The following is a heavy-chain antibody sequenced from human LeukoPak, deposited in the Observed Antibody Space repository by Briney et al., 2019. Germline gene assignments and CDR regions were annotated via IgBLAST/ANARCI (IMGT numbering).Heavy chain of an antibody. CDR1: GGSISSGGYY. Sequence: SETLSLTCTVSGGSISSGGYYWSWIRQPAGKGLEWIGRIYTSGSTNYNPSLKSRVTMSVDTSKDQFSLKLSSVTAADTAVYYCARVFQRHGLVTPDDAFDIWGQGTMVTVSS. CDR3: ARVFQRHGLVTPDDAFDI. CDR2: IYTSGST. D-gene: IGHD4-23*01. J-gene: IGHJ3*02. V-gene: IGHV4-61*02.